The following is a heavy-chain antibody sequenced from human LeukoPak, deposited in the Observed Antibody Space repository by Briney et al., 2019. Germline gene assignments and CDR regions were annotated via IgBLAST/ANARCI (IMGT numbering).Heavy chain of an antibody. J-gene: IGHJ3*02. CDR3: ARRYGGYWASDI. CDR2: INSDGSST. D-gene: IGHD2-21*01. CDR1: GFTLSHYW. V-gene: IGHV3-74*01. Sequence: GGSLRLSCAASGFTLSHYWMHWVRQAPGKGPVWVSRINSDGSSTSYADSVKGRFTISRDNAKNTLYLQMNSLRVEDTAVYYCARRYGGYWASDIWGQGTMVTVSS.